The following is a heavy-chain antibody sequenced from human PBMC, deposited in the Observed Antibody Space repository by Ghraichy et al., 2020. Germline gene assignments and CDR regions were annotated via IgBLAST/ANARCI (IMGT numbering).Heavy chain of an antibody. D-gene: IGHD2/OR15-2a*01. CDR3: ARDGPEYHGFRGWFDS. Sequence: WGSLRLSCAASGFIFSSDWMSWVRQAPGRGLEWVATLNQDGSVRYYVDSVKGRFTISRDTAKNLLFLQMNSLRAEDTGIYYCARDGPEYHGFRGWFDSWGQGTLVIVPA. CDR1: GFIFSSDW. J-gene: IGHJ5*01. V-gene: IGHV3-7*03. CDR2: LNQDGSVR.